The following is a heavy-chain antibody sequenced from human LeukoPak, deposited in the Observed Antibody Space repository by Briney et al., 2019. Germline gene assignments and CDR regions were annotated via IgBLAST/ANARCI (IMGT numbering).Heavy chain of an antibody. CDR1: GGSFSGYY. CDR2: INHSGST. CDR3: ARGKTGTHYFDY. D-gene: IGHD1-7*01. Sequence: SETLSLTCAVYGGSFSGYYWSWIRQPPGKGLEWIGEINHSGSTNYNPSLKSRVTISVDTSKNQFSLKLSSVTAADTAVYYFARGKTGTHYFDYWGQGTLVTVSS. J-gene: IGHJ4*02. V-gene: IGHV4-34*01.